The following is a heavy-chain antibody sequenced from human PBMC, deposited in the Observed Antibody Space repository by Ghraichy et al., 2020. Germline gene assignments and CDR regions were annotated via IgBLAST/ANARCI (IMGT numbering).Heavy chain of an antibody. Sequence: SETLSLTCTVSDGSVSDSSYYWGWIRQPPGKGLEWIATIYFSGTTYYNPSLKSRVTISVDTSKNQFSLKLNSVTAADTAVYYCARVRYFFGSDTTPFGEPYDYWGXGTRXTXSP. J-gene: IGHJ4*01. V-gene: IGHV4-39*01. D-gene: IGHD3-10*01. CDR2: IYFSGTT. CDR1: DGSVSDSSYY. CDR3: ARVRYFFGSDTTPFGEPYDY.